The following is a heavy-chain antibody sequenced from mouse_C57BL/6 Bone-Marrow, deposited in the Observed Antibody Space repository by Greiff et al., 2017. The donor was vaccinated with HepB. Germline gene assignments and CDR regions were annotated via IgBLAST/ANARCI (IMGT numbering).Heavy chain of an antibody. D-gene: IGHD2-1*01. CDR2: ISYDGSN. CDR3: ARYGNYVY. J-gene: IGHJ2*01. Sequence: DVKLVESGPGLVKPSQSLSLTCSVTGYSITSGYYWNWIRQFPGNKLEWMGYISYDGSNNYNPSLKNRISITRDTSKNQFFLKLNSVTTEDTATYYCARYGNYVYWGQGTTLTVSS. V-gene: IGHV3-6*01. CDR1: GYSITSGYY.